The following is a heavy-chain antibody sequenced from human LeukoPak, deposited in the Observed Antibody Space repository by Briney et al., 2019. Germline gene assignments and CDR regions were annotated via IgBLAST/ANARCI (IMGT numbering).Heavy chain of an antibody. J-gene: IGHJ3*02. CDR3: ARGLGAFDI. CDR2: INHSGST. V-gene: IGHV4-34*01. Sequence: SETLSLTCAVYGGSFSGYYWSWIRQPPGKGLEWIGEINHSGSTNYNPSLKSRVTISVDTSKNQFSLKLSPVTAADTAVYYCARGLGAFDIWGQGTMVTVSS. CDR1: GGSFSGYY.